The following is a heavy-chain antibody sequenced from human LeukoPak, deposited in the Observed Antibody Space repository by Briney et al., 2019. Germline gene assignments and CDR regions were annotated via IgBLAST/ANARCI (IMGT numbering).Heavy chain of an antibody. J-gene: IGHJ4*02. CDR3: ARGPVSSSGFFGY. D-gene: IGHD6-19*01. Sequence: GGSLRLSCAASGFTFSDYHMSSIRQVPGKGLEWISYISSSGGTISYADSVKGRFTISRDNAKNSLYLQMNSLRAEDTAVYYCARGPVSSSGFFGYWGQGTLVTVSS. CDR2: ISSSGGTI. CDR1: GFTFSDYH. V-gene: IGHV3-11*01.